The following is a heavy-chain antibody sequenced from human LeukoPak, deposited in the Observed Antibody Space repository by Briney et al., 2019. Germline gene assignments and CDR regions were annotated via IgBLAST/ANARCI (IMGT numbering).Heavy chain of an antibody. CDR2: INHNGNVN. CDR1: GFTFSSYW. CDR3: ARGGGLDV. Sequence: GSLRLSCAASGFTFSSYWMNWARQAPGKGLEWVASINHNGNVNYYVDSVKGRFTISRDNAKNSLYLQMSNLRAEDTAVYFCARGGGLDVWGQGTTVTVSS. J-gene: IGHJ6*02. V-gene: IGHV3-7*03. D-gene: IGHD3-16*01.